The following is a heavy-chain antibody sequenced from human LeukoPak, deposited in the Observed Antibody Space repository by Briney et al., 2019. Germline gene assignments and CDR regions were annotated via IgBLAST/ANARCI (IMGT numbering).Heavy chain of an antibody. CDR1: GGTFSSYA. V-gene: IGHV1-69*01. D-gene: IGHD3-9*01. J-gene: IGHJ4*02. Sequence: SVKVSCKASGGTFSSYAISWVRQAPGQGLEWMGGIIPIFGTANYAQKFQGRVTITADESTSTAYMELSSLRSEDTAVYYCARGRDILTGYYAYWGQGTLVTVSS. CDR2: IIPIFGTA. CDR3: ARGRDILTGYYAY.